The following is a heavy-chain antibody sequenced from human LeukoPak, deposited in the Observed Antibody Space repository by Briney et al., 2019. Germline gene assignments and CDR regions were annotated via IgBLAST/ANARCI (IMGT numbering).Heavy chain of an antibody. Sequence: ASVKVSCKASGYTFTSYGISWVRHAPGQGVEWMGWISAYNGNTNYAQKLQGRVTMTTDTSTSTAYMELRSLRSDDTAVYYCARGGPYYDSSGYSDDAFDIWGQGTMVTVSS. D-gene: IGHD3-22*01. CDR3: ARGGPYYDSSGYSDDAFDI. CDR2: ISAYNGNT. J-gene: IGHJ3*02. V-gene: IGHV1-18*01. CDR1: GYTFTSYG.